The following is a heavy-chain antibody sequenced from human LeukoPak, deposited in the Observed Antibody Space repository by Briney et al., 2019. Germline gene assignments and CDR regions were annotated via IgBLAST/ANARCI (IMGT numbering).Heavy chain of an antibody. Sequence: PGGSLRLSCAASGFIFTNYFMSWVRQAPGKGLEWVSSISEFGNDPSYADFVKGRFTISRDDSRNTLYLQMNSLRAEDTAVYYCAKQFVDVWGQGTLVTVSS. J-gene: IGHJ5*02. CDR1: GFIFTNYF. V-gene: IGHV3-23*01. CDR3: AKQFVDV. D-gene: IGHD5-24*01. CDR2: ISEFGNDP.